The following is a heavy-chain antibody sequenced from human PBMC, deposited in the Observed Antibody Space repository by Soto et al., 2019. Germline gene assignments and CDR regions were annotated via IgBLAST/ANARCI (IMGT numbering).Heavy chain of an antibody. CDR3: ARLANYDFWSGYPNPSDY. D-gene: IGHD3-3*01. CDR1: GGSISSYY. Sequence: PSETLSLTCTVSGGSISSYYWSWIRQPPGKGLEWIGYIYYSGSTNYNPSLKSRVTISIDTSKNQFSLKLSSVTAADTAVYYCARLANYDFWSGYPNPSDYWGQGTLVTVS. J-gene: IGHJ4*02. CDR2: IYYSGST. V-gene: IGHV4-59*01.